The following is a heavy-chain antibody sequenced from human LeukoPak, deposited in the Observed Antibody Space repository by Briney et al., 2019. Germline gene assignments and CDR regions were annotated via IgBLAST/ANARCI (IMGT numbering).Heavy chain of an antibody. V-gene: IGHV4-59*12. CDR3: AREGVKEVYYYDSSGYYNY. CDR2: IYHSGST. Sequence: PSETLSLTCTVSGGSISSYYWSWIRQPPGKGLEWIGYIYHSGSTNYNPSLKSRVTISVDTSKNQFSLKLSSVTAADTAVYYCAREGVKEVYYYDSSGYYNYWGQGTLVTVSS. CDR1: GGSISSYY. D-gene: IGHD3-22*01. J-gene: IGHJ4*02.